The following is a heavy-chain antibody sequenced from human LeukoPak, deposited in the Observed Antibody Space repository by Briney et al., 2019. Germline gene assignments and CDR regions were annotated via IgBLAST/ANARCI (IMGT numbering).Heavy chain of an antibody. D-gene: IGHD2-2*01. CDR3: AKDLEAWGSPSCPVQ. Sequence: GGSLRLSCAASGFTFSSYGMHWVRQAPGKGLEWVAFIRYDGSNKYYADSVKGRFTISRDNSKNTLYLQMNSLRAEDTAVYYCAKDLEAWGSPSCPVQWGQGTMVTVSS. CDR1: GFTFSSYG. CDR2: IRYDGSNK. J-gene: IGHJ3*01. V-gene: IGHV3-30*02.